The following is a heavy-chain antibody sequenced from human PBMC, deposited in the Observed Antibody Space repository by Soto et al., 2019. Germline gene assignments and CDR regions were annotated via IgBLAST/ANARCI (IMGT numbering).Heavy chain of an antibody. J-gene: IGHJ3*02. V-gene: IGHV1-46*04. CDR3: ARDEVPDVQNDAFDI. Sequence: ASVKVSCKASGYAFTTYHMHWVRQAPGQGLEWMGMIDPSDGTTTYAQKLQGRVTMARDTATSTVYMELSSLRSEDTAVYYCARDEVPDVQNDAFDIWGQGTMVTVSS. CDR1: GYAFTTYH. CDR2: IDPSDGTT.